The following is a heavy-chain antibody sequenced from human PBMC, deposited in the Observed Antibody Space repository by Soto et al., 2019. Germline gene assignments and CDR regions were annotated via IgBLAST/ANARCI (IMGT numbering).Heavy chain of an antibody. J-gene: IGHJ4*02. CDR1: GFTVSTYG. Sequence: QVQLVESGGGVFQPGRSLRLSCAVSGFTVSTYGMHWVRQAPGKGLEWVAVISRDGGTKYYADSVKGRFTISKDNSRNTLYLEMNNLRGDDMGVYYCTGEVASGYWGQGTLVTVSS. CDR2: ISRDGGTK. V-gene: IGHV3-30*03. CDR3: TGEVASGY. D-gene: IGHD2-8*02.